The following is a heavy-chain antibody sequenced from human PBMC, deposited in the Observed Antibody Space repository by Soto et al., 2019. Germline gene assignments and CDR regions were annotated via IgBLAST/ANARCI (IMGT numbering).Heavy chain of an antibody. V-gene: IGHV3-30-3*01. D-gene: IGHD1-1*01. CDR3: AKAPWNLAHTHYFDF. J-gene: IGHJ4*02. Sequence: QVQLVESGGGVVQPGRSLRLSCAASGFIFSSYAMHWVRQAPGKGLEWVAVISSDGSNRYYADSVGGRFTISRAKSENTVYLHMSSLTGDDTAVFYCAKAPWNLAHTHYFDFWGQGTLFTVSS. CDR1: GFIFSSYA. CDR2: ISSDGSNR.